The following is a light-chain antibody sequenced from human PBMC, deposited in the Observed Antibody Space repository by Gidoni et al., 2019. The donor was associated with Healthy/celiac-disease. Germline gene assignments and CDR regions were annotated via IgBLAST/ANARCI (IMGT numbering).Light chain of an antibody. Sequence: QSVLTQPPSVSGAPAQRVTISCTGSSSHIGAGYDVHWYQQLPGTAPKLPIYGNSNRPSGVPDRFSGSKSGTSASLAITGLQAEDEADYYCQSYDSSLSGYVVFGGGTKLTVL. CDR2: GNS. CDR3: QSYDSSLSGYVV. J-gene: IGLJ2*01. CDR1: SSHIGAGYD. V-gene: IGLV1-40*01.